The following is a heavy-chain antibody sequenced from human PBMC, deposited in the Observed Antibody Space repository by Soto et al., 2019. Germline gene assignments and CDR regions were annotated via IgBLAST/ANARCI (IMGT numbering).Heavy chain of an antibody. D-gene: IGHD2-2*02. CDR3: ARGGQYRYLDY. J-gene: IGHJ4*02. CDR2: ISPYNGDT. CDR1: GYTFTLFG. Sequence: QVQLVQSGAEVKKPGASVKVSCTTSGYTFTLFGITWVRQAPGQGLEWMGWISPYNGDTKYAEKLEGRVTLTTDTSTDTAYMELASLTSDDTAEYYCARGGQYRYLDYWGQGTLVTVSP. V-gene: IGHV1-18*01.